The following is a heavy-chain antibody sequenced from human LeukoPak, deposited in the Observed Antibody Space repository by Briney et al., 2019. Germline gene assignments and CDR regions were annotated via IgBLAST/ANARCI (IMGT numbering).Heavy chain of an antibody. CDR2: INPNSGGT. Sequence: ASVKVSCKASGYTFTGYYMHWVRQAPGQGLEWVGWINPNSGGTNYAQKFQGRVTMTRDTSISTAYMELSRLRSDDTAVYYCARDEGGDIVVVPAAPGSNWFDPWGQGTLVTVSS. D-gene: IGHD2-2*01. CDR1: GYTFTGYY. CDR3: ARDEGGDIVVVPAAPGSNWFDP. V-gene: IGHV1-2*02. J-gene: IGHJ5*02.